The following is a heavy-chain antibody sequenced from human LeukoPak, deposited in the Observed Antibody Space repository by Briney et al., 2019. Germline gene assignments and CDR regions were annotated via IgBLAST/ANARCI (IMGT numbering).Heavy chain of an antibody. Sequence: SETLSLTCAVYGGSFSGYYWRWIRQPPGKGLEWIGEINHSGSTNYNPSLKSRVTISVDTSKNQFSLKLSSVTAADTAVYYCARAGARYGDFWSGWLGYWGQGTLVTVSS. J-gene: IGHJ4*02. V-gene: IGHV4-34*01. CDR3: ARAGARYGDFWSGWLGY. CDR2: INHSGST. CDR1: GGSFSGYY. D-gene: IGHD3-3*01.